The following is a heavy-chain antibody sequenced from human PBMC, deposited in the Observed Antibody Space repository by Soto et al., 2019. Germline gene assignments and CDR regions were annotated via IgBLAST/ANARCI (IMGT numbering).Heavy chain of an antibody. CDR1: GYTFTSYG. CDR3: ATDPKSPPARY. CDR2: ISAYNGNT. V-gene: IGHV1-18*01. J-gene: IGHJ4*02. Sequence: QVQLVQSGAEVKKPGASVKVSCKASGYTFTSYGISWVRQAPGQGLEWMGGISAYNGNTNYAPKLQGRVTMTTDTSTSTAYMELRRLRSADTAVYYCATDPKSPPARYCGQGPLVTVSS.